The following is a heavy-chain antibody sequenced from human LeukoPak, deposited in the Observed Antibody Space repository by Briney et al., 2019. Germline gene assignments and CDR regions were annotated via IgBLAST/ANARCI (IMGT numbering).Heavy chain of an antibody. CDR1: GYTLTELS. D-gene: IGHD3-3*01. V-gene: IGHV1-24*01. CDR2: FDPEDGET. Sequence: ASVKVSCKVSGYTLTELSMHWVRQAPGKGLEWMGGFDPEDGETIYAQKFQGRVTMTRDTSTSTVYMELSSLRSEDTAVYYCARSVDYWGQGTLVTVSS. CDR3: ARSVDY. J-gene: IGHJ4*02.